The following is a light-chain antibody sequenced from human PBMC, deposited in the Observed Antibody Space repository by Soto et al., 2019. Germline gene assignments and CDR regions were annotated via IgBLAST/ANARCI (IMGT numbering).Light chain of an antibody. J-gene: IGKJ1*01. CDR2: GAT. V-gene: IGKV3-20*01. CDR3: HQYGRSPRGT. CDR1: QTVTDNY. Sequence: DILLPTSPGNLSSSPAGRAPLSCRASQTVTDNYLAWYQHKPGQAPRLLIYGATSRATGIPDRFSGSGSGTDFTLTISRLEPEDFAMYYCHQYGRSPRGTFGQGTKVDIK.